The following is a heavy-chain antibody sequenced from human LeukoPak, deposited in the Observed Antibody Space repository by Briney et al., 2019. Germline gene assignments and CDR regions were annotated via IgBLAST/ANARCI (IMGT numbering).Heavy chain of an antibody. V-gene: IGHV3-7*01. J-gene: IGHJ4*02. Sequence: PGGSLRLSCAASGFTFTTYWMGWVRQAPGKGLEWVANIKQDGSEKYYVDSVKGRFTISRDNVKNSLYLQMNSLRVEDTAVYYCARGAVGYWGQGTLVTVSS. CDR2: IKQDGSEK. CDR3: ARGAVGY. CDR1: GFTFTTYW.